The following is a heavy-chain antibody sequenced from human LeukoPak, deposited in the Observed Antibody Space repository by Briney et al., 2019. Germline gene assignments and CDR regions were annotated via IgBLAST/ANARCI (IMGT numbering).Heavy chain of an antibody. V-gene: IGHV3-21*05. D-gene: IGHD3-3*01. CDR1: GFTFSSYE. J-gene: IGHJ6*03. CDR3: ARSYPVWSGYYAPDYYYYYYMDV. Sequence: GGSLRLSCAASGFTFSSYEMNWVRQAPGKGLEWVSYISSSSSYIYYADSVKGRFTISRDNAKNSLYLQMNSLRAEDTAVYYCARSYPVWSGYYAPDYYYYYYMDVWGKGTTVTVSS. CDR2: ISSSSSYI.